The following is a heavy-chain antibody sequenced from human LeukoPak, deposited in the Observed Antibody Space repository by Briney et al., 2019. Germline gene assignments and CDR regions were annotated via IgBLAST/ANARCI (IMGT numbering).Heavy chain of an antibody. Sequence: GGSLRLSCAASGFTLGNYAMHWVRQAPGKGPEWVAVISNDGNDKYHADSVKGRFTISRDNAKSSLYLQMNSLRAEDTAVYYCARDGEYSSGWYGYWGQGTLVTVSS. V-gene: IGHV3-30-3*01. CDR1: GFTLGNYA. D-gene: IGHD6-19*01. CDR2: ISNDGNDK. J-gene: IGHJ4*02. CDR3: ARDGEYSSGWYGY.